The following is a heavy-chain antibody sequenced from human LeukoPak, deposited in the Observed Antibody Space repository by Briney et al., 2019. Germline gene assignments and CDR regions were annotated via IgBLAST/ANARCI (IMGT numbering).Heavy chain of an antibody. J-gene: IGHJ4*02. V-gene: IGHV3-23*01. CDR1: GFTFSSYA. CDR2: ISGGGSST. D-gene: IGHD2-2*01. Sequence: GGSLRLSCAASGFTFSSYAMSWVRQAPGKGLEWVSIISGGGSSTYNADSVKGQFTISRDNSKNTLYLQMNSLRAEDTAIYYCVRSTSWYYFEFWGQGTMVTVSS. CDR3: VRSTSWYYFEF.